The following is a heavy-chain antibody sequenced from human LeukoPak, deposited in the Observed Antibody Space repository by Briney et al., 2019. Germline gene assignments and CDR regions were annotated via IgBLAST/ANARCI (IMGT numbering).Heavy chain of an antibody. J-gene: IGHJ1*01. CDR1: GYTFTSYG. D-gene: IGHD2-2*01. CDR2: INPNSGGT. Sequence: GASVKVSCKASGYTFTSYGISWVRQAPGQGLEWMGWINPNSGGTNYAQKFQGRVTMTRDTSISTAYMELSRLRSDDTAVYYCARSSCSSTSCLQYFQHWGQGTLVTVSS. CDR3: ARSSCSSTSCLQYFQH. V-gene: IGHV1-2*02.